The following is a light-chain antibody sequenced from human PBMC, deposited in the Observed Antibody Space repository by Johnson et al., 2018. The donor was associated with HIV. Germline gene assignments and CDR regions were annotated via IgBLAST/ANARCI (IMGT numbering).Light chain of an antibody. J-gene: IGLJ1*01. Sequence: QSVLTQPPSVSAAPGQKVTISCSGSNSNIGNNYVSWYQHLPGTAPKLLIYENNKRPSGIPDRFSGSKSGTSATLGITGLQTGDEADYYCGTWDSSLSAGPYVFGTGTKVTVL. V-gene: IGLV1-51*02. CDR2: ENN. CDR1: NSNIGNNY. CDR3: GTWDSSLSAGPYV.